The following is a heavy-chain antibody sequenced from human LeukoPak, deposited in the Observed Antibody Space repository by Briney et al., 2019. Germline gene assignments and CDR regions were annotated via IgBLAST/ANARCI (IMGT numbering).Heavy chain of an antibody. V-gene: IGHV3-66*01. D-gene: IGHD3-22*01. Sequence: QSGGSLRLSCAASGFTVSDNYMTWVRQAPGKGLEWVSVIYSGGSTYYADSVKGRFTISRDNSKNTLYLQVNSLRAEDTAVYYCASGRGSSGYSFFDYWGQGTLVTVSS. CDR1: GFTVSDNY. CDR3: ASGRGSSGYSFFDY. CDR2: IYSGGST. J-gene: IGHJ4*02.